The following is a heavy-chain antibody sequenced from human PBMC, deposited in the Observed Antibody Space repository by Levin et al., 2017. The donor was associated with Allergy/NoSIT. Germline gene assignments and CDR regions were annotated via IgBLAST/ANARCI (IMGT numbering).Heavy chain of an antibody. J-gene: IGHJ5*02. CDR1: GYTFTSYG. Sequence: VASVKVSCKASGYTFTSYGISWVRQAPGQGVEWMGWISTYNGDTNYAQKLQGRVTMTTDTSTSTAYMELRSLRSDDTAVYYCARGGRYCSGGSCYSRVPFDPWGQGTLVTVSS. D-gene: IGHD2-15*01. CDR3: ARGGRYCSGGSCYSRVPFDP. V-gene: IGHV1-18*01. CDR2: ISTYNGDT.